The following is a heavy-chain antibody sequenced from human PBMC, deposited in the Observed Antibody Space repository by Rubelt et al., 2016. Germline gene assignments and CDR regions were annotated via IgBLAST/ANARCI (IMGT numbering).Heavy chain of an antibody. Sequence: VQLVESGGGLVQPGRSLRLSCVVSGFSFGDYAMHWVRQAPGKGLEWVSGISWNSGSIGYADSVKGRFTISRDNSKNTVYLHMNSLGAEETAVYYVARGIDYNDFWSGFCASGMDVWGRGTTVIVSS. D-gene: IGHD3-3*01. CDR2: ISWNSGSI. CDR1: GFSFGDYA. V-gene: IGHV3-9*01. J-gene: IGHJ6*02. CDR3: ARGIDYNDFWSGFCASGMDV.